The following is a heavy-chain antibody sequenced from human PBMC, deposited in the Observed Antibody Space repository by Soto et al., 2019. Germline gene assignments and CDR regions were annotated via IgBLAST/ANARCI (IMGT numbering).Heavy chain of an antibody. D-gene: IGHD6-13*01. V-gene: IGHV3-33*01. J-gene: IGHJ6*02. CDR2: IWYDGSNK. CDR3: AREDSSSWSDGMDV. Sequence: GGSLRLSCAASGFTFSSYGMHWVRQAPGKGLEWVAVIWYDGSNKYYADSVKGRFTISRDNSKNTLYLQMNSLRAEDTAVYYCAREDSSSWSDGMDVWGQGTTVTVSS. CDR1: GFTFSSYG.